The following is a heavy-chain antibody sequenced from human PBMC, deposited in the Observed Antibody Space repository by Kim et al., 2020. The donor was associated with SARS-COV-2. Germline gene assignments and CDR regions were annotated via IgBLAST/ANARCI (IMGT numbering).Heavy chain of an antibody. D-gene: IGHD3-3*01. V-gene: IGHV4-31*01. CDR3: ARGDTIFGVVINAFDI. Sequence: LRMLVTISVDTSKNQFSLKLSSVTAADTAVYYCARGDTIFGVVINAFDIWGQGTMVTVSS. J-gene: IGHJ3*02.